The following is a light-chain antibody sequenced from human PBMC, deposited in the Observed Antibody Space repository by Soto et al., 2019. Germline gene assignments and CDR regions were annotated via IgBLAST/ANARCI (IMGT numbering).Light chain of an antibody. J-gene: IGKJ1*01. CDR2: LGS. V-gene: IGKV2-28*01. Sequence: DIVLTQSPLSLPVTPGEPASISCRSSQSLLHSNGNIYLDWSLQKPGQSPQLLIYLGSIRASGVPDRFSGSGSGTDFTLKITRVEAEDVGIYYCMQAIQAPRTFGLGTKVEI. CDR1: QSLLHSNGNIY. CDR3: MQAIQAPRT.